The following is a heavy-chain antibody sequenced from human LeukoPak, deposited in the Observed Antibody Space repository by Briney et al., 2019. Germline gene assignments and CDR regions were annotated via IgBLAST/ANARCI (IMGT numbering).Heavy chain of an antibody. CDR2: ISVSATNT. J-gene: IGHJ1*01. D-gene: IGHD3-22*01. CDR1: GFTFSSFD. CDR3: ATITSMRVVLIS. Sequence: GGSLRLSCAASGFTFSSFDMTWVRQAPGKGLEWVSTISVSATNTYYADSVKGRFTISRDNSKSTLYLQMNSLRADDTAVYYCATITSMRVVLISWGQGTLVTVSS. V-gene: IGHV3-23*01.